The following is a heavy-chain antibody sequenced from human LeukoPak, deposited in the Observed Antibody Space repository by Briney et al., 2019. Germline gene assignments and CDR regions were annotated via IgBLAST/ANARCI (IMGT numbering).Heavy chain of an antibody. CDR3: ARDNGGSYYGDEGLDY. CDR2: IYYSGST. D-gene: IGHD1-26*01. CDR1: GGSISSSSYY. V-gene: IGHV4-39*02. J-gene: IGHJ4*02. Sequence: SETLSLTCTVSGGSISSSSYYWGWIRQPPGKGLEWIGSIYYSGSTYYNPSLKSRVTISVDTSKNQFSLKLSSVTAADTAVYYCARDNGGSYYGDEGLDYWGQGTLVTVSS.